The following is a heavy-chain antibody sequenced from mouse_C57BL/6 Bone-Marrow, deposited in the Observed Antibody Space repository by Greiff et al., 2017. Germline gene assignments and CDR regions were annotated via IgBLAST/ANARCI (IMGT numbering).Heavy chain of an antibody. V-gene: IGHV5-17*01. CDR1: GFTFSDYG. D-gene: IGHD1-1*01. CDR3: DRIGSSPCWYFDV. CDR2: ISSGSSTI. J-gene: IGHJ1*03. Sequence: EVKLMESGGGLVKPGGSLKLSCAASGFTFSDYGMHWVRQAPGKGLEWVAYISSGSSTIYYADTVKGRFTISRDNAKNTLFLQMTSLRSEDTAMYSCDRIGSSPCWYFDVWGTGTTVTVSS.